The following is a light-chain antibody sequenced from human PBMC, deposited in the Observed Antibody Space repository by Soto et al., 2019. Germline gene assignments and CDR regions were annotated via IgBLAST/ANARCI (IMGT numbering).Light chain of an antibody. CDR3: QQYGSSPPYT. V-gene: IGKV3-20*01. CDR2: GAS. CDR1: QSVSSSY. Sequence: EIVLTQSPGTLSLSPGERATLSCRASQSVSSSYLAWYQQKPGQAPRLLIYGASSRATGIPYRFSGSGSGTDFTLTISRLEPEDVAVYYCQQYGSSPPYTFGQGTKLEIK. J-gene: IGKJ2*01.